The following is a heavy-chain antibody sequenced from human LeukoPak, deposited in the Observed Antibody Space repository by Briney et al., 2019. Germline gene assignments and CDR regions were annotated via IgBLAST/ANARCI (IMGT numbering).Heavy chain of an antibody. Sequence: SETLSLICTVSGGSISSYYWSWIRQPPGKGLEWIGYIYYSDSGSASYNPSLKSRVIISVDTSKNQLSLKLSSVSAADTAVYFCARAHQGSSRHHYYFYYMDVWGKGTTVTVSS. CDR2: IYYSDSGSA. CDR3: ARAHQGSSRHHYYFYYMDV. J-gene: IGHJ6*03. CDR1: GGSISSYY. D-gene: IGHD6-13*01. V-gene: IGHV4-59*01.